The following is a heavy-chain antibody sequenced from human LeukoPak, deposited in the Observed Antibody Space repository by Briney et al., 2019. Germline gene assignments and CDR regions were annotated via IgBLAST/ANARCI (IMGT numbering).Heavy chain of an antibody. Sequence: GGSLLLSCAASGFTFSSYWMSWVRQAPGKGLEGVANIKQDGSEKYYVDSVKGRFTISRDNAKNSLYLQMNSLRAEDTAVYYCARETYSSTMYYFDYWGQGTLVTVSS. D-gene: IGHD6-13*01. CDR1: GFTFSSYW. J-gene: IGHJ4*02. CDR2: IKQDGSEK. V-gene: IGHV3-7*01. CDR3: ARETYSSTMYYFDY.